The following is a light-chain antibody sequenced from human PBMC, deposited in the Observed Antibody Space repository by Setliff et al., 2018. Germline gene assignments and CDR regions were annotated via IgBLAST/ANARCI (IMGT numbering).Light chain of an antibody. V-gene: IGLV2-14*01. J-gene: IGLJ1*01. CDR2: EVS. CDR1: SSDVGAYSH. CDR3: SSYTSLSTRV. Sequence: QSALTQPASVSGSPGQSITISCAGTSSDVGAYSHVSWYQQYPGKAPKLMISEVSNRPSGVSYRFSGSKSGNTASLSISGLQAEDEADYYCSSYTSLSTRVFGTGTRSPS.